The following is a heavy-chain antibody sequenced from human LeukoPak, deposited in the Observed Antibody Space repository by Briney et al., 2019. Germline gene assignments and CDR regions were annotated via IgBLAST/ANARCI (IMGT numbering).Heavy chain of an antibody. Sequence: GGSLRLSCATSGFAILMNHMTWVRQAPGKGLEWVSVIYSDDTTSYADSVKGRFTMSRDIASNMVFLQMNNLRAEDTALYYCARGFERFGEPVGDWFDPWGQGTLVTVSS. CDR2: IYSDDTT. D-gene: IGHD3-10*01. CDR1: GFAILMNH. V-gene: IGHV3-53*01. CDR3: ARGFERFGEPVGDWFDP. J-gene: IGHJ5*02.